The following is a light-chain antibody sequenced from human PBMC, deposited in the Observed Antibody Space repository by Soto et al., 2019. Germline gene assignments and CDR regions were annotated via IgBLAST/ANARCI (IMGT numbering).Light chain of an antibody. J-gene: IGKJ1*01. V-gene: IGKV3-15*01. CDR1: QYVSNK. CDR3: QHYNNWPPWT. CDR2: GAS. Sequence: EIVMTQSPDTLSVSPGERATLSCRASQYVSNKVAWYQQKPGQAPSLLILGASTRATGIPARFSGSGSGTEFTLTISSLQSEDFAVYYCQHYNNWPPWTFGQGTKVDIK.